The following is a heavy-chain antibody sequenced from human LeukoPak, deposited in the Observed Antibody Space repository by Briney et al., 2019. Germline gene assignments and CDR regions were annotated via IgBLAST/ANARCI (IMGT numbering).Heavy chain of an antibody. CDR1: GYTFTSYG. CDR2: ISAYNGNT. J-gene: IGHJ4*02. CDR3: ARDPTVVTALGIDY. V-gene: IGHV1-18*01. Sequence: GASVKVSCKASGYTFTSYGISWVRQAPGQGLEWMGWISAYNGNTKYEQRFQGRVTMTTGTSTSTAYMELRSLRSDDTAVYYCARDPTVVTALGIDYWGQGTLVTVSS. D-gene: IGHD4-23*01.